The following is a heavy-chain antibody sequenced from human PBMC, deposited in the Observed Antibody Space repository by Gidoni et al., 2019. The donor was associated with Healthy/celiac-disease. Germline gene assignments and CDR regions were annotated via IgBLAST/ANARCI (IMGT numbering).Heavy chain of an antibody. J-gene: IGHJ5*02. Sequence: QVQLVQSGAEVKKPGSSVKVSCKASGGTFSSYALSWVRQAPGQGLEWMGGIIPIFGTANYAQKFQGRVTITADESTSTAYMELSSLRSEDTAVYYCARERRQYYYDSSGYQGNWFDPWGQGTLVTVSS. CDR3: ARERRQYYYDSSGYQGNWFDP. CDR2: IIPIFGTA. CDR1: GGTFSSYA. V-gene: IGHV1-69*01. D-gene: IGHD3-22*01.